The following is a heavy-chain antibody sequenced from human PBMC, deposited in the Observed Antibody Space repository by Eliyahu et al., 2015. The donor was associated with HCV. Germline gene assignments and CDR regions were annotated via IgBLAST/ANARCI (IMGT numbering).Heavy chain of an antibody. CDR1: GXXXXXXGYX. CDR2: IYYSGST. Sequence: QVQLQESGPGLVKPSQTLSLTCXVSGXXXXXXGYXXXWIRQHPGKGLEWIGYIYYSGSTYYNPSLKSRVTISVDTSKNQFSLKLSSVTAADTAVYYCAREFYCSSTSCYTRQYYGMDVWGQGTTVTVSS. D-gene: IGHD2-2*02. V-gene: IGHV4-31*03. J-gene: IGHJ6*02. CDR3: AREFYCSSTSCYTRQYYGMDV.